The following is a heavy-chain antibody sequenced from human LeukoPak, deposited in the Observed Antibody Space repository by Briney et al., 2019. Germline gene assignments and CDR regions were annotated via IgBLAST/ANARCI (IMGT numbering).Heavy chain of an antibody. Sequence: PSETLSLTCAVYGGSFSGYYWSCIRQPPGKGLEWIGEINHRGSTNYNPSLKSRVTISVDTSKKQCSLKLSSVAAAGTAVYYCARGARRGGYGQYDYWGQGTLVTVSS. D-gene: IGHD5-24*01. CDR3: ARGARRGGYGQYDY. CDR1: GGSFSGYY. CDR2: INHRGST. J-gene: IGHJ4*02. V-gene: IGHV4-34*01.